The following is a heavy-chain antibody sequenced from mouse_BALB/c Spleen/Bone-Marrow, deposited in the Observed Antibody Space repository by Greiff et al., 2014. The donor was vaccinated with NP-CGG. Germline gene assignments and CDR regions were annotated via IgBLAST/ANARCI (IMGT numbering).Heavy chain of an antibody. D-gene: IGHD2-4*01. CDR2: ISGGGSYT. Sequence: EVKLVESGGGLVKPGGSLKLSCAASGFSFNSYGMSWVRQTPEKRLEWVATISGGGSYTFYPDSVKGRFTISRDYAKNNLYLQLSSLRSEDTALYYCARHAYYDQTEVSFVYWGQGTLVTVSA. V-gene: IGHV5-9-2*01. CDR3: ARHAYYDQTEVSFVY. CDR1: GFSFNSYG. J-gene: IGHJ3*01.